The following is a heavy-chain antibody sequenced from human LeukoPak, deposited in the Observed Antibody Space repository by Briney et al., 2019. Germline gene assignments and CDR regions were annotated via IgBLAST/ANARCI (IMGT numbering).Heavy chain of an antibody. CDR2: ISSSSSRI. J-gene: IGHJ6*03. Sequence: GESLRLSCVVSGFSFSSYWMHWVRQAPGKGLEWVSYISSSSSRIYYGDSVKGRFTISRDNAKNSVYLQMNSLRAEDTAVYYCARDSRASRIQYGYYYMDVWGKGTTVTVSS. CDR3: ARDSRASRIQYGYYYMDV. D-gene: IGHD3-10*01. V-gene: IGHV3-48*01. CDR1: GFSFSSYW.